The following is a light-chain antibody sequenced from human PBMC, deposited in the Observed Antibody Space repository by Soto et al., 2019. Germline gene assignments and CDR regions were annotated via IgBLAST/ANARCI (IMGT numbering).Light chain of an antibody. CDR3: SSYASDSSLV. J-gene: IGLJ1*01. CDR1: SSDIGGSNY. V-gene: IGLV2-14*01. Sequence: QSVLTQPASVSGSPGQSITISCTGASSDIGGSNYVSWFQQHPGKAPKLMIYEVINRPSGVSNRFSGSKSGNTASLTISGLQTEDEADYYCSSYASDSSLVFGTGTKATVL. CDR2: EVI.